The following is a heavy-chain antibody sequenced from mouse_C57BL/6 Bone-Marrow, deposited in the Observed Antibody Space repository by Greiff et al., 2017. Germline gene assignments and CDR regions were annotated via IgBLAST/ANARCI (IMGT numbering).Heavy chain of an antibody. Sequence: EVMLVESGAELVKPGASVKLSCTASGFNIKDYYMHWVKQRTEQGLEWIGRIDPEDGETKYAPKFQGKATITADTSSNTAYLQLSSLTSEDTAVYYCARSRWLRRGYFDVWGTGTTVTVSS. J-gene: IGHJ1*03. CDR1: GFNIKDYY. CDR2: IDPEDGET. V-gene: IGHV14-2*01. D-gene: IGHD2-2*01. CDR3: ARSRWLRRGYFDV.